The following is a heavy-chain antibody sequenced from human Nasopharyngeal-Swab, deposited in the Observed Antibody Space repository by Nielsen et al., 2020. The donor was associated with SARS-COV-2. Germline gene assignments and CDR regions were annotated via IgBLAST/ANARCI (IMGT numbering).Heavy chain of an antibody. CDR3: ARRAFGYCSGGSCQNAFDI. V-gene: IGHV4-59*01. J-gene: IGHJ3*02. CDR1: GGSISSYY. D-gene: IGHD2-15*01. Sequence: SETLSLTCTVSGGSISSYYWSWIRQPPGKGPEWIGYIYYSWSTNYNPSLKSRVTISVDTSKNQFSLKLSSVTAADTAVYYCARRAFGYCSGGSCQNAFDIWGQGTMVTVSS. CDR2: IYYSWST.